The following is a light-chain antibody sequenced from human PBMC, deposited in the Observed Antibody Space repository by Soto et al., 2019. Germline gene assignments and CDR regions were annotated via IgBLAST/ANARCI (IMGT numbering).Light chain of an antibody. J-gene: IGKJ2*03. CDR2: GTS. Sequence: EIGVTQSPGTLSLSPGERATLSCWTSQSTDTRYIAWDQQRPGQAPRLLIYGTSNRATGIPDRFSGSGSGTDFTLTISRLEPDDFAVYYCQQYDSSSLYSFGQGTKLEIK. V-gene: IGKV3-20*01. CDR1: QSTDTRY. CDR3: QQYDSSSLYS.